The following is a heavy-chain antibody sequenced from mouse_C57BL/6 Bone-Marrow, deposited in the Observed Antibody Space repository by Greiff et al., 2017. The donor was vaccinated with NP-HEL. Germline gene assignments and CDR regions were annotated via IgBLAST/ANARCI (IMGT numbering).Heavy chain of an antibody. CDR3: ARRGERWSWYFDV. J-gene: IGHJ1*03. CDR1: GYAFSSSW. Sequence: QVQLKQSGPELVKPGASVKISCKASGYAFSSSWMNWVKQRPGKGLEWIGRIYPGDGDTNYNGKFKGKATLTADKSSSTAYMQLSSLTSEDSAVYFCARRGERWSWYFDVWGTGTTVTVSS. CDR2: IYPGDGDT. D-gene: IGHD2-3*01. V-gene: IGHV1-82*01.